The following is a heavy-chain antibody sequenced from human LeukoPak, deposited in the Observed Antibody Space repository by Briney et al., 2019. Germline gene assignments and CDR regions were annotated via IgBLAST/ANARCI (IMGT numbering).Heavy chain of an antibody. J-gene: IGHJ4*02. V-gene: IGHV3-23*01. CDR2: ISGSGGST. CDR3: ASFGELGPVADFDY. CDR1: GFTFSSYA. Sequence: GGSLRLSCAASGFTFSSYAMSWVRQAPGKGLEWVSAISGSGGSTYYADSVKGRFTISRDNSKNTMYLQMNSLRAEDTAVYYCASFGELGPVADFDYWGQGTLVTVSS. D-gene: IGHD6-19*01.